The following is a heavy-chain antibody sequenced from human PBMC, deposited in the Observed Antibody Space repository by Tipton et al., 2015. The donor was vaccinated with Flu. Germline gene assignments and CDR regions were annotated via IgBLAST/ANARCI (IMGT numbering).Heavy chain of an antibody. Sequence: LRLSCTVSGGSISSYYWSWIRQPAGKGLEWIGRIYTSGSTNYNPSLKSRVTMSVDTSKNQFSLKLSSVTAADTAVYYCARDRTDAFDIWGQGTMVTVSS. V-gene: IGHV4-4*07. CDR3: ARDRTDAFDI. J-gene: IGHJ3*02. CDR2: IYTSGST. CDR1: GGSISSYY.